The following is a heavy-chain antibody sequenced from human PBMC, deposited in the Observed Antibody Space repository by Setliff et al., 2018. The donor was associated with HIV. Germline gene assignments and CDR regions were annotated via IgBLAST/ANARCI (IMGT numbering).Heavy chain of an antibody. CDR2: IYYSGST. CDR3: AQLGMVDDFDY. CDR1: GDSVSSRSYY. D-gene: IGHD1-1*01. V-gene: IGHV4-61*03. Sequence: SETLSLTCTVSGDSVSSRSYYWSWIRQPPGKGLEWIGYIYYSGSTNYNPSLKSRVTISVDTSKNHFSLKLRSVTAADTAVYYCAQLGMVDDFDYWGQGTLVTV. J-gene: IGHJ4*02.